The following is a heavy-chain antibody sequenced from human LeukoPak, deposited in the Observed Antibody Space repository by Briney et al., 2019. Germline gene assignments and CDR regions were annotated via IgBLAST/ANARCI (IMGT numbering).Heavy chain of an antibody. CDR1: GYTFDNYI. CDR3: ARVGVEFRAGAFDI. D-gene: IGHD2-15*01. V-gene: IGHV1-69*13. J-gene: IGHJ3*02. CDR2: IIPIFGTT. Sequence: GASVKVSCKASGYTFDNYIITWVRQAPGQGLEWMGKIIPIFGTTIYTQAFQDRVTITADAPTDTTYMELSSLRSEDTAIYYCARVGVEFRAGAFDIWGQGTMVTVSS.